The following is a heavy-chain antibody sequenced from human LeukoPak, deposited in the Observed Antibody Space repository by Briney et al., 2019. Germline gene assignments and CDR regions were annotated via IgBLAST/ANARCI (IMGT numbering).Heavy chain of an antibody. J-gene: IGHJ4*02. CDR1: GFTFSSYG. CDR3: AKSPRGIVGATFDY. V-gene: IGHV3-30*18. D-gene: IGHD1-26*01. CDR2: ISYDGSNK. Sequence: GGSLRLSCAASGFTFSSYGMHWVRQAPGKGLEWVAVISYDGSNKYYADSVKGRFTISRDNSKNTLYLQMNSLRAEDAAVYYCAKSPRGIVGATFDYWGQGTLVTVPS.